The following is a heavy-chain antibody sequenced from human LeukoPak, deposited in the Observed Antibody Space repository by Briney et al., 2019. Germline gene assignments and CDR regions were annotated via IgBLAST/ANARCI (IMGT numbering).Heavy chain of an antibody. D-gene: IGHD6-19*01. Sequence: GEALKISCKGSGYSFTSYWNGWLRQMPPKNLQEMGIIYPGDSGTRYSPSFQGQVTISADKSISTAYLQWSSLKASDTAMYYCARRIAVAGTFDYGGQGTLVTVPS. V-gene: IGHV5-51*01. CDR1: GYSFTSYW. CDR3: ARRIAVAGTFDY. J-gene: IGHJ4*02. CDR2: IYPGDSGT.